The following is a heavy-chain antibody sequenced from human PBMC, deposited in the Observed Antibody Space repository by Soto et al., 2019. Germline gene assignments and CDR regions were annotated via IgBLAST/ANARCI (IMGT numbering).Heavy chain of an antibody. V-gene: IGHV1-69*13. Sequence: SVKVSCKASGGTFSSYAISWVRQAPGQGLEWMGGIIPTFGTANYAQKFQGRVTITADESTSTAYMELSSLRSEDTAVYYCARDRSWNYWSGYYGMDVWGQGTTVTVS. CDR3: ARDRSWNYWSGYYGMDV. D-gene: IGHD1-7*01. CDR2: IIPTFGTA. CDR1: GGTFSSYA. J-gene: IGHJ6*02.